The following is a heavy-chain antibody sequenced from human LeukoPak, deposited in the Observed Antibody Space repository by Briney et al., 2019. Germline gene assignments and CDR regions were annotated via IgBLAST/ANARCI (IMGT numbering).Heavy chain of an antibody. J-gene: IGHJ6*02. CDR2: IIPFLGTI. D-gene: IGHD1-26*01. Sequence: GASVKVSCKASGGTLSNYNLNWVRQAPGQGLEWVGRIIPFLGTINYAQKLHGRVTISADTSTNTAYMELTSLRSEDTAVYYCARSPVGPERHYYSYYGMDVWAQGTMVTVSS. V-gene: IGHV1-69*08. CDR3: ARSPVGPERHYYSYYGMDV. CDR1: GGTLSNYN.